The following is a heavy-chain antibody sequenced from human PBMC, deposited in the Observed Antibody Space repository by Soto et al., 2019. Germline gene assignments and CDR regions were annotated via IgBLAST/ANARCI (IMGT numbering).Heavy chain of an antibody. D-gene: IGHD3-10*01. CDR2: ISGSTGKT. CDR3: AKNRGSGSPYYYNMEV. CDR1: GFTFRTYA. V-gene: IGHV3-23*01. Sequence: GPLRLSCAASGFTFRTYAMSWVRQAPGKGLEWVSVISGSTGKTYYADSLKGRFTISRDNSKNTLSLQMNSLRGEDTAVNFCAKNRGSGSPYYYNMEVWGQGTMVTVSS. J-gene: IGHJ6*02.